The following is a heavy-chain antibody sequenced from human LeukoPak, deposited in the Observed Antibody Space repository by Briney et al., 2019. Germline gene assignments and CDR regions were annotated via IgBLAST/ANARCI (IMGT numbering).Heavy chain of an antibody. V-gene: IGHV3-23*01. CDR1: GFTFNDYA. J-gene: IGHJ3*02. Sequence: QAGGSLRLSCAASGFTFNDYAMDWFRQAPGKGLEWVSAISGSGDSTYYADSAKGRFTISRDNSKNTLCLQMNSLRAEDTAIYYCAKGLGDFGRTGAFDIWGQGTMVTVSS. D-gene: IGHD2-21*02. CDR3: AKGLGDFGRTGAFDI. CDR2: ISGSGDST.